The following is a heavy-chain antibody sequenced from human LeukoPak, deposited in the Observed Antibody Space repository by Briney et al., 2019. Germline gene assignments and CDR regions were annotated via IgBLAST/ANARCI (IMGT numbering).Heavy chain of an antibody. CDR3: ARDRDYGAGSDY. V-gene: IGHV3-11*01. CDR2: ISSSSNTI. D-gene: IGHD4-17*01. Sequence: GGSLRLSCAASGFTFSDYYMNWIRDAPGEGLGWVSYISSSSNTIYYADSVKGRFTISRDNAKNSLYLQMNSLRAEDTAVYYCARDRDYGAGSDYWGQGTLVTVSS. CDR1: GFTFSDYY. J-gene: IGHJ4*02.